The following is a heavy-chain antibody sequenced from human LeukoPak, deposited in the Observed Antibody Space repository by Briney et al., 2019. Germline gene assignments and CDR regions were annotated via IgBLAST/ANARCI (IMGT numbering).Heavy chain of an antibody. CDR2: INNVGSHI. CDR1: GFTFSSSA. CDR3: TREGPLRIAARPFDY. V-gene: IGHV3-21*01. Sequence: GGSLRLSCAASGFTFSSSAMNWVRQAPGKGLEWVSSINNVGSHIYYADSVRGRFTISRDNAKNSLYLQMSSLRAEDTAVYYCTREGPLRIAARPFDYWGQGTLVTVSS. D-gene: IGHD6-6*01. J-gene: IGHJ4*02.